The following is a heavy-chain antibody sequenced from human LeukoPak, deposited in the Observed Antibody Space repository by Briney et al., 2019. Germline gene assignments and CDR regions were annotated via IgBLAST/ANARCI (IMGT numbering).Heavy chain of an antibody. CDR1: GYTFTGYF. J-gene: IGHJ5*02. CDR2: INPNSGGT. V-gene: IGHV1-2*02. CDR3: ARGAMTSSSLFNNWFDP. Sequence: GASVKVSCEASGYTFTGYFMHWVRQAPGQGLEWMGWINPNSGGTNYAQNFQGRVTITRNTSVSSAYMELSRLRSDDTAVFYCARGAMTSSSLFNNWFDPWGQGTLVTVSS.